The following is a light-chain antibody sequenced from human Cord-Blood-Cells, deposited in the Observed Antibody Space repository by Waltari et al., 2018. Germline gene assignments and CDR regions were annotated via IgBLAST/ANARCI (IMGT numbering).Light chain of an antibody. CDR2: GAS. CDR3: QQYGSSLLT. V-gene: IGKV3-20*01. CDR1: QSVSSSH. J-gene: IGKJ4*01. Sequence: EIVLTQSPGTLSLSPGERAPLSCRASQSVSSSHLAWYQQKPGQAPRLLIYGASSRATGIPDRFSGSGSGTDFTLTISRLEPEDFAVYYCQQYGSSLLTFGGGTKVEIK.